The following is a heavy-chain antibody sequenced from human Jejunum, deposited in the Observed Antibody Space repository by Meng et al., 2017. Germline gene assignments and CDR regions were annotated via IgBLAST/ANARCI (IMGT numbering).Heavy chain of an antibody. J-gene: IGHJ1*01. CDR3: ARGLGSDFLEYFQH. V-gene: IGHV1-2*04. Sequence: VQVGGEVKTPGASGEVPFKASGYPFTGDFIPVGREAPGQGRGWMGRINLSNGEAKHAPKFQDWVLLTIDTSIMTAYMVLGSLTSDDAAVDYCARGLGSDFLEYFQHWGQGTLVTVSS. CDR2: INLSNGEA. D-gene: IGHD2-21*02. CDR1: GYPFTGDF.